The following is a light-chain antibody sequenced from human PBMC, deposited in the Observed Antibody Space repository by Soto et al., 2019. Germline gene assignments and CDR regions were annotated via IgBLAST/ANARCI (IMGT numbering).Light chain of an antibody. V-gene: IGLV2-11*01. J-gene: IGLJ3*02. Sequence: QSALTQPPSASGSPGQSVTISCTGTSSDVGGYNYVSWYQQHPAKAPKLMIYDVTKRPSGVPDRFSGSKYGNTASLTISGLRAEDEADYYCCSYAGSYTWLFGGGTKLTVL. CDR1: SSDVGGYNY. CDR3: CSYAGSYTWL. CDR2: DVT.